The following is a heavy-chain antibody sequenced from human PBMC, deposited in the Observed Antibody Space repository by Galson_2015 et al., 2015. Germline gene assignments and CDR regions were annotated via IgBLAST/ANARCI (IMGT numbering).Heavy chain of an antibody. Sequence: SLRLSCAASGFTFSSYWMSWVRQAPGKGLEWVANIKQDGSEKYYVDSVKGRFTISRDNAKNSLYLRMNSLRAEDTAVYYCARDPSHYDVLWDYWGQGTLVTVSS. V-gene: IGHV3-7*03. J-gene: IGHJ4*02. CDR3: ARDPSHYDVLWDY. D-gene: IGHD3-22*01. CDR2: IKQDGSEK. CDR1: GFTFSSYW.